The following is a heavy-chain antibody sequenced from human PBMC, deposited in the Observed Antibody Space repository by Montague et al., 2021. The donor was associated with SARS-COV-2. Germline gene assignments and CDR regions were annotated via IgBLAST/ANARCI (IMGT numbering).Heavy chain of an antibody. CDR3: ARRGTGNYEILDY. V-gene: IGHV4-59*01. D-gene: IGHD3-3*01. Sequence: SETLSLTCTISGGSMRRYYWTWIRQPPGKELEWIGSIYDSGGARYNPSLKSRVSIPVDASKNQFSLRVTSVTAADTAVYFCARRGTGNYEILDYWGQGILVTVSS. CDR2: IYDSGGA. CDR1: GGSMRRYY. J-gene: IGHJ4*02.